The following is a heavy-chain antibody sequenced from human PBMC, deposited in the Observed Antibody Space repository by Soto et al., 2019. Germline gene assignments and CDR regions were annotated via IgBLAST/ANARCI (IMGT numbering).Heavy chain of an antibody. V-gene: IGHV3-7*01. D-gene: IGHD5-12*01. J-gene: IGHJ4*02. CDR1: GFAFSGYW. CDR3: ARATSVDAY. Sequence: EVQLVESGGDLVQPGGSLRLSCPASGFAFSGYWMSWVRQVPGKGLEGVANIKQDGSEKYYVDSVKGRFTISRDNAKNSLYLQMNSLRVEDTAVYYCARATSVDAYWGQGTLVTVSS. CDR2: IKQDGSEK.